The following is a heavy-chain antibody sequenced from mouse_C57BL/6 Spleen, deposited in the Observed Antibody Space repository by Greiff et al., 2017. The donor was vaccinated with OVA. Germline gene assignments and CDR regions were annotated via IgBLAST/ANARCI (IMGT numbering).Heavy chain of an antibody. CDR1: GYSITSGYY. CDR3: ARDYYGSRGYFDV. J-gene: IGHJ1*03. Sequence: EVQLMESGPGLVKPSQSLSLTCSVTGYSITSGYYWNWIRQFPGNKLEWMGYISYDGSNNYNPSLKNRISITRDTSKNQFFLKLNSVTTEDTATYYCARDYYGSRGYFDVWGTGTTVTVSS. D-gene: IGHD1-1*01. V-gene: IGHV3-6*01. CDR2: ISYDGSN.